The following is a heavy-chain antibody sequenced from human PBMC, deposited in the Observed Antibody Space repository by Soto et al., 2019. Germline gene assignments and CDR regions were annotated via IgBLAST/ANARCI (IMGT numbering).Heavy chain of an antibody. Sequence: QVQLVESGGGVVQPGRSLRLSCAASGFTFSSYGMHWVRQAPGKGLEWVAVIWYDGSNKYYADSVKGRFTISRDNSKNTLYLLMNSLRAEDTAVYYFARDSIYDYVWGSYRFDYWGQGTLVTVSS. D-gene: IGHD3-16*02. J-gene: IGHJ4*02. CDR3: ARDSIYDYVWGSYRFDY. CDR1: GFTFSSYG. CDR2: IWYDGSNK. V-gene: IGHV3-33*01.